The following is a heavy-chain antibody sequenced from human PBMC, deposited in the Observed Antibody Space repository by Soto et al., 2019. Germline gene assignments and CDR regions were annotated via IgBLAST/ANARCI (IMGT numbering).Heavy chain of an antibody. Sequence: SETLSLTCAISGDSVSSNSAAWNWIRQSPSRGLEWLGRTYYRAKWYNDYAVSVKSRITINPDTSKNQFSLQLNSVTPEDTAVYYCARDDRRVGSERLTGDWYFDLWGRGTLVTVSS. V-gene: IGHV6-1*01. CDR1: GDSVSSNSAA. CDR2: TYYRAKWYN. CDR3: ARDDRRVGSERLTGDWYFDL. J-gene: IGHJ2*01. D-gene: IGHD7-27*01.